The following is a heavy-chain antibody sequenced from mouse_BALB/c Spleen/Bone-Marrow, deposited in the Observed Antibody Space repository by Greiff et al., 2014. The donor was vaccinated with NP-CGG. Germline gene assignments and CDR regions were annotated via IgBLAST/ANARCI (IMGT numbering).Heavy chain of an antibody. CDR1: GHTFTSYW. CDR2: IPPGSGTT. CDR3: ARGSYYYGSSSPWFAY. D-gene: IGHD1-1*01. Sequence: DLVKPGASVKLSCKASGHTFTSYWINWIKQRPGQGLEWIGRIPPGSGTTYYNEMFKGKATLTVDTSSTTAYIQLSSPSSEDSAVYFCARGSYYYGSSSPWFAYWGQGTLVTVSA. V-gene: IGHV1S41*01. J-gene: IGHJ3*01.